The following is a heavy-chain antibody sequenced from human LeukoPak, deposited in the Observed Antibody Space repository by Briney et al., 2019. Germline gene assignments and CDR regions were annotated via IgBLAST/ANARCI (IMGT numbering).Heavy chain of an antibody. CDR1: GFTFSDYY. CDR2: ISTNGNTI. J-gene: IGHJ4*02. Sequence: GGSLRLSCAASGFTFSDYYMSWIRQAPGKGLEWVSYISTNGNTIYYADSVKGRFTISRDNAKNSLYLQMNSLRGEDTAVYYCARGEYYYDGGYWGQGTLVTVSS. V-gene: IGHV3-11*01. CDR3: ARGEYYYDGGY. D-gene: IGHD3-22*01.